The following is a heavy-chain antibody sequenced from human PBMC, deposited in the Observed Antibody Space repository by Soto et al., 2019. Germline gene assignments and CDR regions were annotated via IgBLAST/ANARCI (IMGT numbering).Heavy chain of an antibody. CDR2: IYCSGST. CDR1: CGSISSYY. D-gene: IGHD2-15*01. Sequence: PXESLSVRGTVACGSISSYYWSWIRQPPGKGLEWIGYIYCSGSTNYNPSLKSRVTISVETSKNQFSLKLSSVTAQDTAVYYCASLTSTGYCSGGSCYRDYYYGMDVWGQGTTVTVSS. V-gene: IGHV4-59*01. CDR3: ASLTSTGYCSGGSCYRDYYYGMDV. J-gene: IGHJ6*02.